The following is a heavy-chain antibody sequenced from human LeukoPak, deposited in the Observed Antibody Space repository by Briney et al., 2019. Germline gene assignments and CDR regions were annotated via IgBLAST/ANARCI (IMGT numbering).Heavy chain of an antibody. V-gene: IGHV3-30-3*01. CDR1: GFTFSSYA. CDR3: ARGSYCSSTSCYTFSLNYYYYGMDV. D-gene: IGHD2-2*02. J-gene: IGHJ6*02. Sequence: GRSLRLSCAASGFTFSSYAMHWVRQAPGKGLEWVAVISYDGSNKYYADSVKGRFTISRDNSKNTLYLQMNSLRAEDTAVYYCARGSYCSSTSCYTFSLNYYYYGMDVWGQGTTVTVSS. CDR2: ISYDGSNK.